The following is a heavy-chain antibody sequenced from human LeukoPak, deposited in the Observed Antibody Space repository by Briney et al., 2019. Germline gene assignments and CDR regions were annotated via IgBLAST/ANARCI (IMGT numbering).Heavy chain of an antibody. CDR1: GGSFSGYY. CDR2: INHSGST. CDR3: AREPYDYVWGSLRWFDP. J-gene: IGHJ5*02. Sequence: SETLSLTCAVYGGSFSGYYWSWIRQPPGKGLEWIGEINHSGSTNYNPSLKSRVTISVDTSKNQFSLKLSSVTAADTAVYYCAREPYDYVWGSLRWFDPWGQGTLVTVSS. V-gene: IGHV4-34*01. D-gene: IGHD3-16*01.